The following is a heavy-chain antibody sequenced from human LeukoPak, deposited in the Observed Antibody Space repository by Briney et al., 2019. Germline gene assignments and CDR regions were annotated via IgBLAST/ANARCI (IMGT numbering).Heavy chain of an antibody. V-gene: IGHV1-8*03. J-gene: IGHJ5*02. CDR3: ATGGYNWNDENWFDP. Sequence: GASVKVSCKASGYTFTSYDINWVRQATGQGLEWMGWINPNSGNTGYAQKFQGRVTITRNTSISTAYMELSSLRSEDTAVYYCATGGYNWNDENWFDPWGQGTLVTVSS. CDR2: INPNSGNT. CDR1: GYTFTSYD. D-gene: IGHD1-1*01.